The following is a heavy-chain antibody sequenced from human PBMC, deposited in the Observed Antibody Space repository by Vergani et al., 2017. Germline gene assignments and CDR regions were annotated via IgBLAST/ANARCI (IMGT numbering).Heavy chain of an antibody. Sequence: HVQLQESGPALVKPSQTLSLTCTVSGGSISSGSYYWSWIRQPAGKGLEWIGRIYTSGSTNYNPSLKSRVTISVDTSKNQFSLKLSSVTAADTAVYYCARGSEKDGYNWAFDYWGQGTLVTVSS. J-gene: IGHJ4*02. D-gene: IGHD5-24*01. V-gene: IGHV4-61*02. CDR3: ARGSEKDGYNWAFDY. CDR2: IYTSGST. CDR1: GGSISSGSYY.